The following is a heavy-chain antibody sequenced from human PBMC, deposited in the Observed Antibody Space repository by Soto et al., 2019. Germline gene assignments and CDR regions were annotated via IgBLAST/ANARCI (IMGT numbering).Heavy chain of an antibody. CDR2: IIPIFGTA. J-gene: IGHJ4*02. CDR1: GGTFSSYA. Sequence: SVKVSCKASGGTFSSYAISWVRQAPGQGLEWMGGIIPIFGTANYAQKFQGRVTITADESTSTAYTELSSLRSEDTAVYYCVGRGTLAYCGGDCYDYFDYWGQGTLVTVSS. D-gene: IGHD2-21*02. CDR3: VGRGTLAYCGGDCYDYFDY. V-gene: IGHV1-69*13.